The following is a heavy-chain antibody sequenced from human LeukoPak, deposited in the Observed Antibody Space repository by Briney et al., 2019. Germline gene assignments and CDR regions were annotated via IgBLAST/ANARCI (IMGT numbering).Heavy chain of an antibody. V-gene: IGHV1-8*03. CDR2: MNPNSGNT. J-gene: IGHJ6*03. Sequence: ASVKVSCKASGYTFTSYDINWVRQATGQGLEWMGWMNPNSGNTGYAQKFQGRVTITRNTSISTAYMELSSLRSEDTAVYYCARGRMVRGVIITPKLGGYYYMDVWGKGTTVTVSS. CDR3: ARGRMVRGVIITPKLGGYYYMDV. D-gene: IGHD3-10*01. CDR1: GYTFTSYD.